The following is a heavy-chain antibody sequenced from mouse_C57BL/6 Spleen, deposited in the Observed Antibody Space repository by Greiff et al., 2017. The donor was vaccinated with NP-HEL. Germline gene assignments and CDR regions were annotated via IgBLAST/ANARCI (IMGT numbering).Heavy chain of an antibody. V-gene: IGHV1-52*01. CDR2: IDPSDSET. Sequence: VQLQQPGAELVRPGSSVKLSCKASGYTFTSYWMHWVKQRPIQGLEWIGNIDPSDSETHYNQKFKDKATLTVDKSSSTAYMQLSSLTSEDSAVDYCAREGRYYGDFDYWGQGTTLTVSS. J-gene: IGHJ2*01. CDR1: GYTFTSYW. CDR3: AREGRYYGDFDY. D-gene: IGHD1-1*01.